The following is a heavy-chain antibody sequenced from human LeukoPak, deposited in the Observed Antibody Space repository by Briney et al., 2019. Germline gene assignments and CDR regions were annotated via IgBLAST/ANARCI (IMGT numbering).Heavy chain of an antibody. V-gene: IGHV3-23*01. CDR3: AKDVVGATRKSPLFFDY. J-gene: IGHJ4*02. D-gene: IGHD1-26*01. Sequence: PGGSLRLSCAASGFTFSSYAMSWVRQAPGKGLEWVSAISGSGGSTYYADSVKGRFTISRDNSKNTLYLQMNSLRAEDTAVYYCAKDVVGATRKSPLFFDYWGQGTLVTVSS. CDR2: ISGSGGST. CDR1: GFTFSSYA.